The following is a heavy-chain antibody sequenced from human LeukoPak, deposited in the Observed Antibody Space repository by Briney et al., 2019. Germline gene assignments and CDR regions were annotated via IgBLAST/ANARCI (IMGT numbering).Heavy chain of an antibody. CDR3: AREGLNHDYGDYDRDY. CDR2: IYYSGST. J-gene: IGHJ4*02. V-gene: IGHV4-39*07. Sequence: SETLSLTCTVSGGSISSSSYYWGWIRQPPGKGLEWIGSIYYSGSTYYNPPLKSRVTISVDTSKNQFSLKLSSVTAADTAVYYCAREGLNHDYGDYDRDYWGQGTLVTVSS. CDR1: GGSISSSSYY. D-gene: IGHD4-17*01.